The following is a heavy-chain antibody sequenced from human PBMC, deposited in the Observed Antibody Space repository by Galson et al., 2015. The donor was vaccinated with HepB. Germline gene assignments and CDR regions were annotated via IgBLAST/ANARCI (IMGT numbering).Heavy chain of an antibody. J-gene: IGHJ6*02. D-gene: IGHD1-14*01. CDR1: GYTLTELS. V-gene: IGHV1-24*01. CDR2: FDPEDGET. Sequence: SVKVSCKVSGYTLTELSMHWVRQAPGKGLEWMGGFDPEDGETIYAQKFQGRVTMTEDTSTDTAYMELSSLRSEDTAVYYCATAGTGGRAVYYYYYGMDVWGQGTTVTVSS. CDR3: ATAGTGGRAVYYYYYGMDV.